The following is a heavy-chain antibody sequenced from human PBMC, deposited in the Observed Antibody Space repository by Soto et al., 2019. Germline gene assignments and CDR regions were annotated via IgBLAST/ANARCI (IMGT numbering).Heavy chain of an antibody. CDR3: ARRRQQLVNHHAFAT. J-gene: IGHJ3*02. V-gene: IGHV4-61*07. D-gene: IGHD6-6*01. Sequence: RQPPGKGLEWIGYIYYSGSTNYNPSLKSRVTISVDTSKNQFSLKLSSVTAADTAVYYFARRRQQLVNHHAFATWGQATMIT. CDR2: IYYSGST.